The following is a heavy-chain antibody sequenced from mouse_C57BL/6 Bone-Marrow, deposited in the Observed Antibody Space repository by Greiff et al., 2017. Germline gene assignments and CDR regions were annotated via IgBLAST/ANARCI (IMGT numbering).Heavy chain of an antibody. V-gene: IGHV1-81*01. D-gene: IGHD1-1*01. CDR1: GYTFTNYG. Sequence: VKLMESGAELARPGASVKLSCKASGYTFTNYGISWVKQRTGQGLEWIGELYPRSGNTYYNEKLKGKATLTADKSSSTAYMELRRLTSEDSAVYFCARHAITTVVDYWGQGTTLTVSS. J-gene: IGHJ2*01. CDR3: ARHAITTVVDY. CDR2: LYPRSGNT.